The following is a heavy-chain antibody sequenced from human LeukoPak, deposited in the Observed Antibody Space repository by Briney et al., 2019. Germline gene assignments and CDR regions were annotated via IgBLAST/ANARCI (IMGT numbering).Heavy chain of an antibody. CDR1: GFTFSSYA. Sequence: PGGSLRLSCAASGFTFSSYAMSWVRQAPGKGLEWVSAISGSGGSTYYADSVKGRFTISRDNAKNSLYLQMNSLRAEDTAVYYYASGKMTGGDSSGYYYSRSALFDYWGQGTLVTVSS. CDR3: ASGKMTGGDSSGYYYSRSALFDY. J-gene: IGHJ4*02. D-gene: IGHD3-22*01. CDR2: ISGSGGST. V-gene: IGHV3-23*01.